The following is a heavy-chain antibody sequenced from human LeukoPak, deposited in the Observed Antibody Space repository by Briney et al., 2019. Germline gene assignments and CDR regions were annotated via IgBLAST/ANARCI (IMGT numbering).Heavy chain of an antibody. V-gene: IGHV3-23*01. CDR1: GFTFSSSA. D-gene: IGHD2-15*01. CDR3: AKQLGYCSDGSCYFPY. J-gene: IGHJ4*02. Sequence: GGSLRLSCAASGFTFSSSAMSWVRQAPGKGLKWVSAISNNGGYTYYADSVQGRFTISRDNSKSTLCLQMNSLRAEDTAVYYCAKQLGYCSDGSCYFPYWGQGTLVTVSS. CDR2: ISNNGGYT.